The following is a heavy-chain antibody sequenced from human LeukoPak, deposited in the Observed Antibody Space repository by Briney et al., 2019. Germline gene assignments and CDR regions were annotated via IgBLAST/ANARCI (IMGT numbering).Heavy chain of an antibody. V-gene: IGHV1-18*04. Sequence: GASVKVSCKASGYIFTSYGISWVRQAPGQGLEWMGWISAYNGNTNYAQKLQGRVTMTTDTSTSTAYMELRSLRSDDTAVYYCARSNAVSGYSYGSDYWGQGTLVTVSS. J-gene: IGHJ4*02. D-gene: IGHD5-18*01. CDR1: GYIFTSYG. CDR3: ARSNAVSGYSYGSDY. CDR2: ISAYNGNT.